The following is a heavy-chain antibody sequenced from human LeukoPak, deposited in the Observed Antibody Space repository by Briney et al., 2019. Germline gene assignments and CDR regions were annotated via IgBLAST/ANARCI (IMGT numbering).Heavy chain of an antibody. D-gene: IGHD3-10*01. Sequence: ASVKVSCKASGYTFTSYDINWVRQATGQGFEWMGWMTPNSGDTGYVQKFQGRVTMTRNISISTAYMELSSLTSEDTALYYCARDLLDMVRGGRFDPWGQGTQVTVSS. CDR1: GYTFTSYD. V-gene: IGHV1-8*01. CDR2: MTPNSGDT. J-gene: IGHJ5*02. CDR3: ARDLLDMVRGGRFDP.